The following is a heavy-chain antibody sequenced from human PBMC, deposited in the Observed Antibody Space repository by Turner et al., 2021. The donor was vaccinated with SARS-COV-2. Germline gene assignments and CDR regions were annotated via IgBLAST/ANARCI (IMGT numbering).Heavy chain of an antibody. J-gene: IGHJ6*02. V-gene: IGHV4-39*01. CDR1: GGSISSSTYY. Sequence: QLQLQESGPGLVKPSETLSLPCTVSGGSISSSTYYWGWSRQPPGKGLEWIGNIYYSGSTYYNPSLKSRVTISVDTSKNQFSLKLSSVTAADTAVYYCARLMDTAMDYYGMDVWGQGTTVTVSS. CDR2: IYYSGST. D-gene: IGHD5-18*01. CDR3: ARLMDTAMDYYGMDV.